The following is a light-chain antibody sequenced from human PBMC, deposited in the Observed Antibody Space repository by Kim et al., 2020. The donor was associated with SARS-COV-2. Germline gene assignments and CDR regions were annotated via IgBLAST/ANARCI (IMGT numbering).Light chain of an antibody. CDR3: SSYAGSNKYDV. J-gene: IGLJ1*01. CDR1: SSDVGGYNY. CDR2: EVN. V-gene: IGLV2-8*01. Sequence: QSALTQPPSASGSPGQSVTISCTGTSSDVGGYNYVSWYQQHPGKAPKLMIYEVNKRPSGVPDRFSGSKYGNTASLTVSGLQAEDEADYYCSSYAGSNKYDVFGGGTKVTVL.